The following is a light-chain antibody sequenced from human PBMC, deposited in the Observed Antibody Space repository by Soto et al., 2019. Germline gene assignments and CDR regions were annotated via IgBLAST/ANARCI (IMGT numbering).Light chain of an antibody. CDR2: DAS. CDR3: QVRDVWTS. J-gene: IGKJ1*01. Sequence: IVLTQSPVTLALSPGERAVLSCRASQSVSTSLAWYQHKPGQAPRLFIYDASKRAPGVPARFSGSGSGTDFTLTISRLEPEDFAVYYCQVRDVWTSFGQGTKVEIK. CDR1: QSVSTS. V-gene: IGKV3-11*01.